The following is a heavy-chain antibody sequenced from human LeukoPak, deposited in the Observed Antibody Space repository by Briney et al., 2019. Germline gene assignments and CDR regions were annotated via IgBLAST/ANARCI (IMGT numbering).Heavy chain of an antibody. Sequence: GGSLRLSCAASGFTFSSYEMNWVRQAPGKGLEWVSYISSSGSTIYYADSVKGRFTISRDNAKNSLYLQMNSLRAEDTAVYCCARDPSYGPGPTFDIWGQGTMVTVSS. CDR1: GFTFSSYE. CDR2: ISSSGSTI. D-gene: IGHD4-17*01. V-gene: IGHV3-48*03. J-gene: IGHJ3*02. CDR3: ARDPSYGPGPTFDI.